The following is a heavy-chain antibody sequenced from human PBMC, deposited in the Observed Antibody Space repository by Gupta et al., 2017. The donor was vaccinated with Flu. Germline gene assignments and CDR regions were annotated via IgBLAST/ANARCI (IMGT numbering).Heavy chain of an antibody. CDR2: INPNMGGT. D-gene: IGHD2-15*01. CDR3: AREEWSGGSCYPRGWFDP. J-gene: IGHJ5*02. Sequence: QGLEWMGWINPNMGGTNYAQKFQGRVTMTRDTSISTAYMELSRLRSDDTAVYYCAREEWSGGSCYPRGWFDPWGQGTLVTVSS. V-gene: IGHV1-2*02.